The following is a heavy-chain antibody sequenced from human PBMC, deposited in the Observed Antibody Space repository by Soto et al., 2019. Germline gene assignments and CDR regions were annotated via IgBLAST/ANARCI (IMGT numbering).Heavy chain of an antibody. J-gene: IGHJ4*02. CDR2: IYPGDSDT. Sequence: GESLKISCKGSGYSFTSYWIAWVRQMPGKGLEWMGIIYPGDSDTRYSPSFQGQVTISADKSISTAYLQWSSLKASDTTIYYCARSSYYYHSSGYYYYFDYWGQGTLVTVSS. D-gene: IGHD3-22*01. CDR3: ARSSYYYHSSGYYYYFDY. V-gene: IGHV5-51*01. CDR1: GYSFTSYW.